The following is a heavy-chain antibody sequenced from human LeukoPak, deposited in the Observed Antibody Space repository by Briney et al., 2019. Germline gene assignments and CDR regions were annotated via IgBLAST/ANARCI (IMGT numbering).Heavy chain of an antibody. V-gene: IGHV4-30-2*01. J-gene: IGHJ4*02. Sequence: PSETLSLTCTVSGGSISSGGYYWSWIRQPPGKGLEWIGYIYHSGSTYYNPSLKSRVTISVDRSKNQFSLKLSSVTAADTAVYYCARENDSSGYLWGQGTLVTVSS. CDR1: GGSISSGGYY. CDR3: ARENDSSGYL. D-gene: IGHD3-22*01. CDR2: IYHSGST.